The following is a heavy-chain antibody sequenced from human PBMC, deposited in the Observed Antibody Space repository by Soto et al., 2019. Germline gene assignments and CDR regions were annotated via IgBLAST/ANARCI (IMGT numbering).Heavy chain of an antibody. CDR2: ISHSSSYI. D-gene: IGHD3-10*01. J-gene: IGHJ6*02. CDR3: ARVGFGEFPYYYYYAMDV. Sequence: PGGSLRLSCAVSGFTFGTHSMNWVRQAPGKGLEWVSSISHSSSYIYYADSVTGRFTISRDNAKNSLYLQMNSLRAEDTAVYYCARVGFGEFPYYYYYAMDVWGPGPPLTVS. CDR1: GFTFGTHS. V-gene: IGHV3-21*01.